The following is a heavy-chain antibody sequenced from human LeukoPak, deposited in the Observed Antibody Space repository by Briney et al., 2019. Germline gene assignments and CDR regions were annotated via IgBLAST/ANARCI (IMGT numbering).Heavy chain of an antibody. J-gene: IGHJ3*02. V-gene: IGHV1-3*01. CDR1: GYTFTNYA. D-gene: IGHD5-18*01. CDR3: ARDRRRERIQLWSSTPKKGYAFDI. Sequence: GASVKVSCKASGYTFTNYAMHWVRQAPGQRLEWMGWINAGNGNTQYSQKFQGRVTITRDTSASTAYMELRSLRSDDTAVYYCARDRRRERIQLWSSTPKKGYAFDIWGQGTMVTVSS. CDR2: INAGNGNT.